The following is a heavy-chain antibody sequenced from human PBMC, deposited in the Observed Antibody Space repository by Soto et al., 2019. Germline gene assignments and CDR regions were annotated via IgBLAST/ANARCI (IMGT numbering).Heavy chain of an antibody. CDR2: ISWNSGTI. D-gene: IGHD6-13*01. V-gene: IGHV3-9*01. CDR3: AKDATAAGTYAFDI. J-gene: IGHJ3*02. Sequence: EVQLVESGGGLVQPGRSLRLSCAASGFTFDDYAMHWVRQAPGKGLEWVSGISWNSGTIGYADSGKGRFTISRDNAKNSLYLQMNSLRAEDTALYYCAKDATAAGTYAFDIWGQGTMVTVSS. CDR1: GFTFDDYA.